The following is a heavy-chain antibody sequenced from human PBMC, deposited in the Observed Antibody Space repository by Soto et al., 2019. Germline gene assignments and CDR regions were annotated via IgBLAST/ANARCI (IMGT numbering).Heavy chain of an antibody. CDR2: IYYSGST. CDR1: GGSVSSGSYY. Sequence: SETLSLTCTVSGGSVSSGSYYWSWIRQPPGKGLEWIGYIYYSGSTNYNPSLKSRVTISVDTSKNQFSLKLSSVTAADTAVYYCARDLTGPPIFFDPWGQGSLVIVSS. J-gene: IGHJ5*02. V-gene: IGHV4-61*01. D-gene: IGHD1-20*01. CDR3: ARDLTGPPIFFDP.